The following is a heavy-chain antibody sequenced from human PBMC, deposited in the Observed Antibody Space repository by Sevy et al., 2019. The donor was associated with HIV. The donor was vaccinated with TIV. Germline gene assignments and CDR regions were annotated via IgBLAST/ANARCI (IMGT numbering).Heavy chain of an antibody. D-gene: IGHD3-22*01. J-gene: IGHJ4*02. V-gene: IGHV3-23*01. CDR2: INSGGGST. CDR1: GFTFTEFV. Sequence: GGSLRLSCAASGFTFTEFVMSWVRQSPGKGLEWVSTINSGGGSTYYADSVKGRFTIARNNSQNTLDLQMNSLRAEDTSVYYCAKDVVGGYYDSSGYSDHWGQGTLVTVSS. CDR3: AKDVVGGYYDSSGYSDH.